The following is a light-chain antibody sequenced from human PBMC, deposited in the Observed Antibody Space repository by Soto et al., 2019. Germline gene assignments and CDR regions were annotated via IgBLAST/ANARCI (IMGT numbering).Light chain of an antibody. CDR3: CSYAGSSSFRVL. V-gene: IGLV2-11*01. CDR2: DVT. CDR1: NSGVGTYNY. J-gene: IGLJ2*01. Sequence: QSALTQPRSVSGSPGQSVTISCTGTNSGVGTYNYVSWYQQHPGKAPKLIIYDVTKRPSGVPERFSGSKSGNTASLIISGLQAADEAEYYCCCCSYAGSSSFRVLFGGGTQLTVL.